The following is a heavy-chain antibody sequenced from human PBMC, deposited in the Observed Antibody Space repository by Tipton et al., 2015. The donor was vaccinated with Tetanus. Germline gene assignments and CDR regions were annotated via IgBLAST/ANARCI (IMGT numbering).Heavy chain of an antibody. CDR2: IFHSGSP. CDR1: GASISSAA. V-gene: IGHV4-30-2*01. J-gene: IGHJ2*01. D-gene: IGHD3-3*02. CDR3: ARERIRLIGEVVFRFFDV. Sequence: TLSLTCDVSGASISSAAWTWIRQPSGKGLEWIGHIFHSGSPNYNPSLKSRVSMSVDKSRKEVSLKLQSVTAADTAVYYCARERIRLIGEVVFRFFDVWGRGTLVTVSS.